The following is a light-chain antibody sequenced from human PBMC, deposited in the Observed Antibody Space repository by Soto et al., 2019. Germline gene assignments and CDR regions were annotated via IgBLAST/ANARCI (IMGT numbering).Light chain of an antibody. J-gene: IGLJ2*01. CDR3: SSYTSDTTVL. CDR2: EVS. Sequence: QSALTQPASVSGSPGQSITISCTGTSGDVGGYNYVSWYQQHPGKVPKLIIYEVSKRPSGVPNRFSGSKSGNTASLTISGLQGEDESHYYCSSYTSDTTVLFGGGTKVTVL. V-gene: IGLV2-14*01. CDR1: SGDVGGYNY.